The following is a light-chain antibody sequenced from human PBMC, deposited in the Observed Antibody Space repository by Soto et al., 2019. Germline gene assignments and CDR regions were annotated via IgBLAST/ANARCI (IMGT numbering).Light chain of an antibody. Sequence: QSALTQPASVSGSPGQSITISCTGTSSDVGRYNYVSWFQQHPGKAPKLTIFEVSTRPSGVSNRFSGSKSGNTASLTISGLQIEDEADYYCCSYTSSTSAVFGGGTKVTVL. CDR3: CSYTSSTSAV. CDR1: SSDVGRYNY. J-gene: IGLJ2*01. CDR2: EVS. V-gene: IGLV2-14*01.